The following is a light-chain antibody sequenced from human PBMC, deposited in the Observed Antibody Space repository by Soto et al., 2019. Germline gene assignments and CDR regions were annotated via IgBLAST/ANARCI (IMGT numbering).Light chain of an antibody. CDR3: SSYTTSSTQV. J-gene: IGLJ3*02. Sequence: QSVLTQPASVSGSPGQSITISCTGTSSDIGTYNYVSWYQQHPGKVPKLMIYEVSHRASGVSNRFSGSKSGNTASRAISGLQGDDGADYYCSSYTTSSTQVFGGGTKLTVL. CDR1: SSDIGTYNY. V-gene: IGLV2-14*01. CDR2: EVS.